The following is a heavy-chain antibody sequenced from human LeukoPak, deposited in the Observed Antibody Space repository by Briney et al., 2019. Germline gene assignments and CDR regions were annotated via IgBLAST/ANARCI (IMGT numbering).Heavy chain of an antibody. CDR2: IYYSGST. CDR3: ARRGYSGYSAR. V-gene: IGHV4-39*01. J-gene: IGHJ3*01. Sequence: PSETLSLTCTVSGGSISSSSYYWGWIRQPPGKGLEWIGSIYYSGSTYYNPSLKSRVTISVDTSKNQFSLKLSSVTAADTAVYYCARRGYSGYSARWGQGTMVTVSS. CDR1: GGSISSSSYY. D-gene: IGHD5-12*01.